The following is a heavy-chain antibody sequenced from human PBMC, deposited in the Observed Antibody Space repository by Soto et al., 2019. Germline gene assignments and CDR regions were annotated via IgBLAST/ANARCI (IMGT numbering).Heavy chain of an antibody. J-gene: IGHJ5*02. CDR1: GYSFTSYW. CDR2: IYPGDSDT. D-gene: IGHD6-19*01. V-gene: IGHV5-51*01. CDR3: ARLEAVAGTIVPGMFDP. Sequence: HGESLKISCKGSGYSFTSYWIGWVRQMPGKGLEWMGIIYPGDSDTRYSPSFQGQVTISADKSISTAYLQWSSLKASDTAMYYCARLEAVAGTIVPGMFDPWGQGTLVTVSS.